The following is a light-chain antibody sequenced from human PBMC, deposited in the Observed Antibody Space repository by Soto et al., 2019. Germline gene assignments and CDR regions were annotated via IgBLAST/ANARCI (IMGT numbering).Light chain of an antibody. Sequence: QSVLAQPPSASGSPGQSVTISCTGTSSDVGGYNYVSWYQQHPGKAPKLMICEVSKRPSGVPDRFSGSKSGNTASLTVSGLHADDEADYYCSSYAGSNRVFGTGTKVTVL. CDR3: SSYAGSNRV. V-gene: IGLV2-8*01. CDR2: EVS. CDR1: SSDVGGYNY. J-gene: IGLJ1*01.